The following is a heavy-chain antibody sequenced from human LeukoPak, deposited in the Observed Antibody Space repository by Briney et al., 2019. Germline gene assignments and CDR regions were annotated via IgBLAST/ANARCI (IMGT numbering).Heavy chain of an antibody. Sequence: GGSLRLSCAASGFTVSSNYMSWVRQAPGKGLEWVSVIYSGGSIYYADSVKGRFTISRDNAKNSLYLQMNSLRAEDTAVYYCARDLSAGDYGFYWGQGTLVTVSS. J-gene: IGHJ4*02. V-gene: IGHV3-66*01. CDR2: IYSGGSI. D-gene: IGHD4-17*01. CDR1: GFTVSSNY. CDR3: ARDLSAGDYGFY.